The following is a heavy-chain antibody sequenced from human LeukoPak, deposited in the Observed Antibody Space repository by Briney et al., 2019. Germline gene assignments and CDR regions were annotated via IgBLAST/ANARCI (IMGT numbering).Heavy chain of an antibody. CDR2: ISGSGGTT. D-gene: IGHD4-17*01. Sequence: GGSLRLSCAVSGFTFTSYAMSWVRQAPGQGLEWVSGISGSGGTTWYVGSVKGRFTISRDNSKNTLYLQMNSLRAEDTAVYYCAKRQGYGDYVGYWGQGTLVTVSS. CDR1: GFTFTSYA. V-gene: IGHV3-23*01. J-gene: IGHJ4*02. CDR3: AKRQGYGDYVGY.